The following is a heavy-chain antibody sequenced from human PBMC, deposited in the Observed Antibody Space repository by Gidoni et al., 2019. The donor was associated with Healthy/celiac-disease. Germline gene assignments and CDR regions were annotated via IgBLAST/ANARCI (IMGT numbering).Heavy chain of an antibody. Sequence: QVQLVESGGGVVQPGRSLRLSCAASGFTFSSYGMHWVRQAPGKGLEWVAVIWYDGSNKYYADSVKGRFTISRDNSKNTLYLQMNSLRAEDTAVYYCARGSGQYCSGGSCYYFGYFQHWGQGTLVTVSS. V-gene: IGHV3-33*01. CDR3: ARGSGQYCSGGSCYYFGYFQH. CDR1: GFTFSSYG. CDR2: IWYDGSNK. D-gene: IGHD2-15*01. J-gene: IGHJ1*01.